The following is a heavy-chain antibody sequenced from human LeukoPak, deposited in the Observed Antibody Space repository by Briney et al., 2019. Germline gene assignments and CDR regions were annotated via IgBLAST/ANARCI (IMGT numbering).Heavy chain of an antibody. CDR1: GFTFSSYE. Sequence: PGGSLRLSCAASGFTFSSYETNWVRQAPGKGLEWVSYISSSGSTIYYADSVKGRFTISRDNAKNSLYLQMNSLRAEDTAVYYCARGWSYGPTFDYWGQGTLVTVSS. CDR3: ARGWSYGPTFDY. D-gene: IGHD5-18*01. J-gene: IGHJ4*02. CDR2: ISSSGSTI. V-gene: IGHV3-48*03.